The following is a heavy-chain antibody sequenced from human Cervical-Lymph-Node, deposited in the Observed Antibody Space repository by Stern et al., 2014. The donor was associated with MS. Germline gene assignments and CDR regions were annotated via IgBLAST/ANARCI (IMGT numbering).Heavy chain of an antibody. CDR1: GGSLRSYY. Sequence: QLQLQESGPGLVKPSETLSLTCTVSGGSLRSYYWNWIRQAPGKGLEWLGVIYHAGSVNYNPSLSSRVAMSVDTSKNQSSLTVSSVTAADTAVYYCAREGEYCSGSRCYPFLDYWGQGTLVTVSS. D-gene: IGHD2-15*01. CDR2: IYHAGSV. J-gene: IGHJ4*02. V-gene: IGHV4-59*01. CDR3: AREGEYCSGSRCYPFLDY.